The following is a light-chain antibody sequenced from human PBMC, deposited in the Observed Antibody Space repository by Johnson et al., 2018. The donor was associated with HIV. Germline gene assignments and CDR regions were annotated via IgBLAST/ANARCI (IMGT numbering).Light chain of an antibody. CDR1: SSNIGNDY. CDR2: ENN. J-gene: IGLJ1*01. V-gene: IGLV1-51*02. CDR3: GTWDSSLSTYV. Sequence: QSVLTQPPSVSAAPGQKVTISCSLSSSNIGNDYVSWYQQLPGTAPKLLIYENNRRPSGIPDRFSGSKSGTSATLVITGLQTGDEADYFCGTWDSSLSTYVFGSGTKVTVL.